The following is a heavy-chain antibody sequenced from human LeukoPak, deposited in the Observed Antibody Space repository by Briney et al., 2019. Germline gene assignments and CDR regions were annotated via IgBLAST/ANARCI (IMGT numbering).Heavy chain of an antibody. J-gene: IGHJ4*02. CDR2: ISSSSSYI. V-gene: IGHV3-21*01. Sequence: GGSLRLSCAASGFTFSSYSMNWVRQAPGKGLGWGLSISSSSSYIYYADSVKGRFTISRDNAKNSLYLQMNSLRAEDTAVCYCVIRLDGYSYGYADYWGQGTLVTVSS. CDR1: GFTFSSYS. D-gene: IGHD5-18*01. CDR3: VIRLDGYSYGYADY.